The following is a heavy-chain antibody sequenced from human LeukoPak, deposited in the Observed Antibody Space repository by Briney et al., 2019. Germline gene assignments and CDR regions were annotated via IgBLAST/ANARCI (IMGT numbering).Heavy chain of an antibody. CDR3: ASSQYSAIRSYYYMDV. V-gene: IGHV1-8*01. CDR2: MNPNSGNT. D-gene: IGHD1-26*01. J-gene: IGHJ6*03. CDR1: GYTFTSYD. Sequence: GASVKVSCKASGYTFTSYDINWVRQATGQGLEWMGWMNPNSGNTGYAQKFQGRVTMTRNTSISTAYMELSRLRSDDTAVYYCASSQYSAIRSYYYMDVWGKGTTVTVSS.